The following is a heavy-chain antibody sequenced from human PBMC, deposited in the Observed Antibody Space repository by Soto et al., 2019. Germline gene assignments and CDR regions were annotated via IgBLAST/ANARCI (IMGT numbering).Heavy chain of an antibody. J-gene: IGHJ5*02. D-gene: IGHD3-22*01. V-gene: IGHV2-5*02. CDR1: GFSLSTSGVG. CDR3: AHSYYDSSGYYSASASNWFDP. CDR2: IYWDDDK. Sequence: SGPTLVNPTQTLTLTCTFSGFSLSTSGVGVGWIRQPPGKALEWLALIYWDDDKRYSPSLKSRLTITKDTSKNQVVLTMTNMDPVDTATYYCAHSYYDSSGYYSASASNWFDPWGQGTLVTVSS.